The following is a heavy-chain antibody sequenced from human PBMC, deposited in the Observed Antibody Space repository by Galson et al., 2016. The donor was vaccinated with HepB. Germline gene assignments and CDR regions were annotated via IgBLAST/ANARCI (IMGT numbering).Heavy chain of an antibody. V-gene: IGHV3-33*01. Sequence: SLRLSCAASGFPFSTYGMHWVRQAPGKGLEWVAVIWYDESNRYYADSVKGRFTISRDNAKNSLYLQMDSLRDDDTAVYYCARKSPFGPFDYWGHGTLVSVSS. CDR2: IWYDESNR. J-gene: IGHJ4*01. CDR3: ARKSPFGPFDY. D-gene: IGHD2/OR15-2a*01. CDR1: GFPFSTYG.